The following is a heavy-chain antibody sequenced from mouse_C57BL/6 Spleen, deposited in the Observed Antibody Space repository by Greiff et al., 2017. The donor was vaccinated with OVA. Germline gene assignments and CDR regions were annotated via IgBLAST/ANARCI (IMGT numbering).Heavy chain of an antibody. CDR2: IHPNSGST. J-gene: IGHJ4*01. Sequence: QVQLQQPGAELVKPGASVKLSCKASGYTFTSYWMHWVKQRPGQGLEWIGMIHPNSGSTNYNEKFKSKATLTVDKSSSTAYMQLSSLTSEDSAVYYCARDEGDYSNYEGVDYWGQGTSVTVSS. CDR3: ARDEGDYSNYEGVDY. V-gene: IGHV1-64*01. D-gene: IGHD2-5*01. CDR1: GYTFTSYW.